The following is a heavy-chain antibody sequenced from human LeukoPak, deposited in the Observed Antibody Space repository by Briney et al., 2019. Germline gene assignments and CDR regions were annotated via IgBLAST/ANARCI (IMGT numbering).Heavy chain of an antibody. CDR3: AGDTVTTDYYYMDV. J-gene: IGHJ6*03. V-gene: IGHV4-39*07. CDR1: GGSISSSSYY. D-gene: IGHD4-17*01. CDR2: IYYSGST. Sequence: SETLSLTCTVSGGSISSSSYYWGWIRQPPGKGLEWIGSIYYSGSTYYNPSLKSRVTISVDTSKNQFSLKLSSVTAADTAVYYCAGDTVTTDYYYMDVWGEGTTVTVSS.